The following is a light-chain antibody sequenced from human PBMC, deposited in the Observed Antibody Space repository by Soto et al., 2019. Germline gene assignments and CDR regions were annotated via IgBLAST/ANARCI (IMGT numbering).Light chain of an antibody. CDR1: TSDVGGYNH. V-gene: IGLV2-11*01. CDR3: CSYADSNILV. CDR2: DVT. J-gene: IGLJ2*01. Sequence: QAVVTQPRSVSGSPGQSVTISCTGTTSDVGGYNHVSWYQQHPGKAPKLMIYDVTKRPSGVPDRFSGSKSGNTASLTISGLQAEDEADYYCCSYADSNILVFGGGTKLTVL.